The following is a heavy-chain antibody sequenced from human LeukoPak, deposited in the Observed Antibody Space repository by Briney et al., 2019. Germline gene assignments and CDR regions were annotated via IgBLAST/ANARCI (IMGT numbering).Heavy chain of an antibody. J-gene: IGHJ4*02. CDR3: ARRLWFGEPSFVY. CDR2: ISAYNGNT. Sequence: ASVKVSCKASGYTFTSYYISWVRQDPGHGLEWMGWISAYNGNTNYAQKLQGRVTTTTDTSTSTAYMELRSLRSDDTAVYYCARRLWFGEPSFVYWGEGTLVTVSS. V-gene: IGHV1-18*01. CDR1: GYTFTSYY. D-gene: IGHD3-10*01.